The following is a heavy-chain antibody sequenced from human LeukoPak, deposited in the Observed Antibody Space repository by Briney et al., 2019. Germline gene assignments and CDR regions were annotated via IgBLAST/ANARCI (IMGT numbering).Heavy chain of an antibody. V-gene: IGHV3-21*01. CDR2: ISSSSSYI. J-gene: IGHJ4*02. Sequence: NPGGSLRLSCAASGFTFSSYSMNWVRQAPGKGPEWASSISSSSSYIYYADSVKGRFTFSRDNSKNTLYLQMNSLRAEDTAAYYCAKEYCSNSVCHSLDYWGQGTLVTVSS. CDR3: AKEYCSNSVCHSLDY. D-gene: IGHD2-8*01. CDR1: GFTFSSYS.